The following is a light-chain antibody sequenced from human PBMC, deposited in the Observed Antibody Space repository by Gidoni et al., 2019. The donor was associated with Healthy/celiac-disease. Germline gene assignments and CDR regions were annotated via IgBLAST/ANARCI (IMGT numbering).Light chain of an antibody. CDR1: QSVSSSY. V-gene: IGKV3-20*01. CDR2: GAS. CDR3: QQYGSSPGT. Sequence: EIVLTQSPGTLSLSPGERATLSCRASQSVSSSYLAWYQQKPGQAPRLLMYGASSRATGIPDRFSGSGSGTDFTLTISRLEPEDFAVCYCQQYGSSPGTFGQGTKVEIK. J-gene: IGKJ1*01.